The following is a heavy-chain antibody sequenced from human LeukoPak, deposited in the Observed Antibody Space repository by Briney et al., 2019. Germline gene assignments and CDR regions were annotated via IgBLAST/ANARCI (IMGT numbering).Heavy chain of an antibody. CDR2: ISSDGRNK. V-gene: IGHV3-30*03. CDR3: AILSVPGDYFDY. CDR1: GFIFSSYG. Sequence: PGGSLRLSCAASGFIFSSYGMHWVRQAPGKGLEWVAVISSDGRNKYYADSVKGRFTISRDNSKNTLYLQMNNLRVEDTAVYYCAILSVPGDYFDYWGQGTLVTVSS. D-gene: IGHD3-10*02. J-gene: IGHJ4*02.